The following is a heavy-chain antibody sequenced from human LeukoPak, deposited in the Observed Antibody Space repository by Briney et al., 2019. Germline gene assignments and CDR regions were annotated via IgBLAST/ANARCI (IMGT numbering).Heavy chain of an antibody. CDR2: ISSSSSYI. V-gene: IGHV3-21*01. CDR1: GFTFSSYT. CDR3: ARDRRTVTTNDY. Sequence: PEGTLRLSCAASGFTFSSYTMNWVRQVPGKGLEWVSSISSSSSYIYYADSVKGRFTISRDNTKNSLYLQMNSLRAEDTAVYYCARDRRTVTTNDYWGQGTLVTVSS. D-gene: IGHD4-17*01. J-gene: IGHJ4*02.